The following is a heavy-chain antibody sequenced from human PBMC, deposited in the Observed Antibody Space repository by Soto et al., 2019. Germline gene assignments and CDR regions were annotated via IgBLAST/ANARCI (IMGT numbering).Heavy chain of an antibody. CDR3: ARDDSGYPSYFHY. D-gene: IGHD3-16*02. Sequence: EVQLVESGGGLVQPGGSLRLSCAASGFTFSSYEMNWVRQAPGKGLEWVSYMSSGGSTIYYADSVRGRFTTSRDNAKTSLYLQMNSLRAEDTAVYYCARDDSGYPSYFHYWGQGTLVTVSS. CDR1: GFTFSSYE. J-gene: IGHJ4*02. CDR2: MSSGGSTI. V-gene: IGHV3-48*03.